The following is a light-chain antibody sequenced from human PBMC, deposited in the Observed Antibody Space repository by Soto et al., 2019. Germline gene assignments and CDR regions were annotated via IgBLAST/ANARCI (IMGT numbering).Light chain of an antibody. Sequence: DIRMTQSPSSLSASVGDSVTITCRASHGINNYLAWYQQKPGKVPVLLIYSASTLKPGIPSRFSGSGTGTDFTLTISSLQPEDFATYYCQKYDSAPRTFGQGTKVDI. J-gene: IGKJ1*01. CDR3: QKYDSAPRT. CDR2: SAS. V-gene: IGKV1-27*01. CDR1: HGINNY.